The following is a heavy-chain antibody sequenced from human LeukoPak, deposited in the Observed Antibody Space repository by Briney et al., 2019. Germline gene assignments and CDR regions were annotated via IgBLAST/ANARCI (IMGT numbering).Heavy chain of an antibody. J-gene: IGHJ6*03. CDR3: ARHNGFDRGYYYYMDV. CDR1: GGFINSYY. Sequence: PSETLSLTCTVSGGFINSYYWSWIRQPAGKGLEWIGRVYTSGITNYNPSLKSRITMSVDTSKNQFSLKLTTVTAADTAVYYCARHNGFDRGYYYYMDVWGKGTTVTVSS. V-gene: IGHV4-4*07. CDR2: VYTSGIT. D-gene: IGHD3-9*01.